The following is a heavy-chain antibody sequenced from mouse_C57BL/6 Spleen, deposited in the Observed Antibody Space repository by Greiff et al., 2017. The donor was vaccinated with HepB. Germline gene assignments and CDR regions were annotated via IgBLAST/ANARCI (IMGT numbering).Heavy chain of an antibody. CDR3: ILQLYYFDY. D-gene: IGHD3-1*01. CDR2: INPSTGGT. Sequence: VQLQQSGPELVKPGASVKISCKASGYSFTGYYMNWVKQSPEKSLEWIGEINPSTGGTTYNQKFKAKATLTVDKSSSTAYMQLKSLTSEDSAVSYCILQLYYFDYWGQGTTLTVSS. J-gene: IGHJ2*01. CDR1: GYSFTGYY. V-gene: IGHV1-42*01.